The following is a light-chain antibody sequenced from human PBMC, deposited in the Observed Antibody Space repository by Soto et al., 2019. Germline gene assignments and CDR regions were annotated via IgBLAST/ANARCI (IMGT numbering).Light chain of an antibody. CDR2: AAS. CDR1: QDVSRY. J-gene: IGKJ3*01. V-gene: IGKV1-9*01. CDR3: QQHNSYVFT. Sequence: DIQLTPSPSFLSASVGDRVTITCRASQDVSRYLAWYQQKPGKAPNLLIYAASTLRSSVPSRVVGSGSDASISRTMSTLPTEGFATYYCQQHNSYVFTCGRGTKVYIK.